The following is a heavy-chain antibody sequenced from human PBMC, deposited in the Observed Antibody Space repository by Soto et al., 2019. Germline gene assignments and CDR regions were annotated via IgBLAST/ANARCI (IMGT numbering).Heavy chain of an antibody. CDR3: ATNAAVASLTTFDY. CDR1: GFSFTNAW. V-gene: IGHV3-15*07. D-gene: IGHD6-19*01. J-gene: IGHJ4*01. CDR2: IKSKIHGGTT. Sequence: PGGSLRLSCTASGFSFTNAWMNWVRQAPGKGLELVGRIKSKIHGGTTDYAGPVKGRFTISRDDSKNTLYLQMNSLETEDTAVYYCATNAAVASLTTFDYWGQGTLVTVSS.